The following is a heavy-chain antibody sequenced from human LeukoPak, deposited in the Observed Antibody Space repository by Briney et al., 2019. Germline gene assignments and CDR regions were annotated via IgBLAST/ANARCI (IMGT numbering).Heavy chain of an antibody. Sequence: GGSLRLSCAASAFTLSDFWMHWVRQAPGSGLVWVSRINGDGKITNYADSVKGRFTITRDNAKNSLYLQMNSLRAEDTAVYYCARDSGCSSTSCYTWEVGWFDPWGQGTLVTVSS. D-gene: IGHD2-2*02. CDR3: ARDSGCSSTSCYTWEVGWFDP. V-gene: IGHV3-74*01. J-gene: IGHJ5*02. CDR2: INGDGKIT. CDR1: AFTLSDFW.